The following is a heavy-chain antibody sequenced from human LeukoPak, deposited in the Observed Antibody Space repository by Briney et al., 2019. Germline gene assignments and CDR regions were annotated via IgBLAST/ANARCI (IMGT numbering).Heavy chain of an antibody. V-gene: IGHV4-31*03. CDR2: IYYSGST. CDR1: GGSISSGGYY. Sequence: PSETLSLTCTVSGGSISSGGYYWSWIRQHPGKGLEWIGYIYYSGSTYHNPSLKSRVTISVDTSKNQFSLKLSSVTAADTAVYYCARVLAYCGGDCYPNWFDPWGQGTLVTVSS. CDR3: ARVLAYCGGDCYPNWFDP. D-gene: IGHD2-21*02. J-gene: IGHJ5*02.